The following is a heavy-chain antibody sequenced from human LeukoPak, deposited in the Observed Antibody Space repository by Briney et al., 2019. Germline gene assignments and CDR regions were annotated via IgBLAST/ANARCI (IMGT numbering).Heavy chain of an antibody. J-gene: IGHJ5*02. Sequence: AGGSLRLSCAASGFTFSSYSMNWVRQAPGKGLEWVSSISSSSSYIYYADSVKGRFTISRDNAKNSLYLQMNSLRAEDTAVYYCARIYCSGTSCTGFDPWGQGTLVTVSS. CDR2: ISSSSSYI. CDR1: GFTFSSYS. CDR3: ARIYCSGTSCTGFDP. D-gene: IGHD2-2*01. V-gene: IGHV3-21*01.